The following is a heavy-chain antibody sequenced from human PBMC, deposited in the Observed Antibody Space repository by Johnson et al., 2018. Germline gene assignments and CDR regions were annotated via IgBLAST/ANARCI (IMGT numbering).Heavy chain of an antibody. CDR2: ISWGGSST. CDR3: AKALGPAIAVADGPDY. CDR1: GFTFDDYA. V-gene: IGHV3-43D*03. D-gene: IGHD6-19*01. Sequence: VQLVEAGGVVVQPGGSLRLCCAASGFTFDDYAMHWVRQAPGKGLEWVSLISWGGSSTYYAESVKGRFTSSRDNSKNSLYLQMNSLRPEDTALYYCAKALGPAIAVADGPDYWGQGTLVTFSS. J-gene: IGHJ4*02.